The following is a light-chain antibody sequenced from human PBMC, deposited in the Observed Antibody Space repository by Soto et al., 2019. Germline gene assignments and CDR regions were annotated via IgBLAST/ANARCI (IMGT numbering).Light chain of an antibody. CDR1: QSISSY. J-gene: IGKJ2*01. Sequence: DIQMTQSPSSLSASVGDSVTITCRASQSISSYLNWYQQKPGKAPKLLISVVSSLQSGVPSRFSGSGSGTDFTLTISSLQPEDFATYYCQQSYTTPHFGQGTKLEIK. CDR2: VVS. V-gene: IGKV1-39*01. CDR3: QQSYTTPH.